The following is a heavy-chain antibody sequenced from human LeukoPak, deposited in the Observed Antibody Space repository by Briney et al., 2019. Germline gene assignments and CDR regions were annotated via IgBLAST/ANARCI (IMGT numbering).Heavy chain of an antibody. V-gene: IGHV4-34*01. CDR2: INHSGST. J-gene: IGHJ5*01. D-gene: IGHD3-3*01. CDR1: GGSFSGYY. Sequence: SETLSLTCAVYGGSFSGYYWSWIRQPPGKGLEWIGEINHSGSTNYNPSPKSRVTISVDTSKNQFSLKLSSVTAADTAVYYCARGVPSITIFGVVIRAGSWFDPWGQGTLVTVSS. CDR3: ARGVPSITIFGVVIRAGSWFDP.